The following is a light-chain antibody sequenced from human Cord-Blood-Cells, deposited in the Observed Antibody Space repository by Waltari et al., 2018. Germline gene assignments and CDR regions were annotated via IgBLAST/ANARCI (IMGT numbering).Light chain of an antibody. Sequence: QSALTQPASVSGSPGQSITISCTGTSSVVGSYTLVSWYQQHPGKAPKLIIYEGSKRPSGVSNRFSGSKSGNTASLTISGLQAEDEADYYCCSYAGSSTYVFGTGTKVTVL. V-gene: IGLV2-23*01. CDR3: CSYAGSSTYV. CDR2: EGS. CDR1: SSVVGSYTL. J-gene: IGLJ1*01.